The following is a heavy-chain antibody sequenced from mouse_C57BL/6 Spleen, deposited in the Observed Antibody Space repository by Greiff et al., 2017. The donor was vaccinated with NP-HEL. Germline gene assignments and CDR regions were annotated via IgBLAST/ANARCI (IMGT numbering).Heavy chain of an antibody. CDR2: INPYNGGT. D-gene: IGHD3-1*01. CDR1: GYTFTDYY. J-gene: IGHJ2*01. CDR3: ARGGQLGPGDY. V-gene: IGHV1-19*01. Sequence: EVQLQQSGPVLVKPGASVKMSCKASGYTFTDYYMNWVKQSHGKSLEWIGVINPYNGGTSYNQKFKGKATLTVNKSSSTAYMEFNSQTSEDSAVYYCARGGQLGPGDYWGQGTTLTVSS.